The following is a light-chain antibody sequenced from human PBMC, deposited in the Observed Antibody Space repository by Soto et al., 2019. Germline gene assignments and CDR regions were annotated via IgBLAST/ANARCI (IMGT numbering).Light chain of an antibody. CDR2: EVS. V-gene: IGLV2-8*01. Sequence: QSVLTQPPSASGSPGQSVTISCTGTSSDVGGYNYVSWYQQHSGKAPKLMIYEVSKRPSGVPDRFSGSKSGNTASLTVSGLQAEDEADYYCSSYGGSNFRDVFGTGTKVTVL. CDR3: SSYGGSNFRDV. CDR1: SSDVGGYNY. J-gene: IGLJ1*01.